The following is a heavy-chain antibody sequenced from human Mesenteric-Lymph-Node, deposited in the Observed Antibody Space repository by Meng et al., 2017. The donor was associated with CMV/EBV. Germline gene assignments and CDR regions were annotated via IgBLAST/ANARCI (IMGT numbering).Heavy chain of an antibody. Sequence: GESLKISCAASGFAFSSFGMHWVRQAPGKGLEWVTFIQYDGSDKYYADSVKGRFTISRDNSKNTLYLQMNSLRAEDTAVYYCAKDKPVSYYDGSGIDYWGQGTLVTVSS. J-gene: IGHJ4*02. CDR3: AKDKPVSYYDGSGIDY. CDR2: IQYDGSDK. D-gene: IGHD3-22*01. V-gene: IGHV3-30*02. CDR1: GFAFSSFG.